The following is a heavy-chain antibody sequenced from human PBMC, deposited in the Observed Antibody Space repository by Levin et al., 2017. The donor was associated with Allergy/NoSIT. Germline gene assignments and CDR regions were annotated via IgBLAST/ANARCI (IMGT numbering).Heavy chain of an antibody. J-gene: IGHJ4*02. D-gene: IGHD4-17*01. CDR3: ARGHYGPYYFDY. Sequence: PGESLKISCAASGFTVSSNYMSWVRQAPGKGLEWVSVIYSGGITYYADSVKGRFTISRDNSKNTLYLQMNSLRAEDTAVYYCARGHYGPYYFDYWGQGTLVTVSS. V-gene: IGHV3-53*01. CDR2: IYSGGIT. CDR1: GFTVSSNY.